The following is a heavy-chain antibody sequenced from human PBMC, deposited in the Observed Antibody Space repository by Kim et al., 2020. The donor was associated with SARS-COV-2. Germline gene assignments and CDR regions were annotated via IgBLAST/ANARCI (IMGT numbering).Heavy chain of an antibody. CDR3: AKGKWYSSPLEYFDY. CDR2: ISYDGSNK. CDR1: GFTFSSYA. Sequence: GGSLRLSCAASGFTFSSYAMHWVRQAPGKGLEWVAVISYDGSNKYYADSVKGRITISRDNSKNTLYLQMNSLRAEDTAVYYCAKGKWYSSPLEYFDYWGQGTLVTVSS. J-gene: IGHJ4*02. D-gene: IGHD6-13*01. V-gene: IGHV3-30-3*01.